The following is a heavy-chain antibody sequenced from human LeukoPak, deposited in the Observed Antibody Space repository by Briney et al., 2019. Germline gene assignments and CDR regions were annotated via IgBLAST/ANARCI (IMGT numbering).Heavy chain of an antibody. V-gene: IGHV1-18*01. Sequence: ASVKVSCKASGYTFTSYDINWVRQAPGEGLEWMGWISVYNDKTNYAQKLQGRVTMTTETSTSTAYMELRSLRSDDTAVYYCARGGTPSYYYYMDVWGKGTTVTISS. CDR1: GYTFTSYD. J-gene: IGHJ6*03. D-gene: IGHD3-16*01. CDR2: ISVYNDKT. CDR3: ARGGTPSYYYYMDV.